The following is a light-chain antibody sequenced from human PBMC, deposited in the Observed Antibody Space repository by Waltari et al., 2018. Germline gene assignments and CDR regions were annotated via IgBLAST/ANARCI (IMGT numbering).Light chain of an antibody. Sequence: EIVMTQSPATRSVSPGERATLSCRTSQSVRSNLAWYQQKPGQAPRLLIYCASTRATGIPARFSGSGSGTEFTLTISSLQSEDFAVYYCQQYNNWPPYTFGQGTKLEIK. J-gene: IGKJ2*01. CDR1: QSVRSN. V-gene: IGKV3-15*01. CDR3: QQYNNWPPYT. CDR2: CAS.